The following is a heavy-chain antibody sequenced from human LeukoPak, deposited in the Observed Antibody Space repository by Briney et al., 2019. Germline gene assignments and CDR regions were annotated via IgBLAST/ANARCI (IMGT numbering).Heavy chain of an antibody. J-gene: IGHJ4*02. Sequence: GGSLRLSCAASGFTFSSYAMSWVRQAPGKGLEWVSAISGSGGSTYYADSVKGRFTISRDNSKNTLYLQMNSLRAEDTAVYYCAKCWGYYDSSGYYPVAYWGQGTLVTVSS. CDR3: AKCWGYYDSSGYYPVAY. CDR2: ISGSGGST. CDR1: GFTFSSYA. V-gene: IGHV3-23*01. D-gene: IGHD3-22*01.